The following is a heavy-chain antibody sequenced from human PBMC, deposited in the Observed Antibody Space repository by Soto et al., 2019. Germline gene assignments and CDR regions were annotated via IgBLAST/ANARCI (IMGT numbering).Heavy chain of an antibody. D-gene: IGHD2-2*01. Sequence: ASVKVSCKASGYTFTSYDINWVRQATGQGLEWMGWMNPNSGNTGYAQKFQGRVTMTRNTSISTAYMELSSLRSEDTAVYYCARGGSSGVVPAARNNRFDPWGQGSLVTVYS. CDR3: ARGGSSGVVPAARNNRFDP. CDR1: GYTFTSYD. V-gene: IGHV1-8*01. CDR2: MNPNSGNT. J-gene: IGHJ5*02.